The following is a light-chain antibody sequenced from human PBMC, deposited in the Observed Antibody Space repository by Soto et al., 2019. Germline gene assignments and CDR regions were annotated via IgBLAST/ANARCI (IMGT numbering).Light chain of an antibody. V-gene: IGLV2-14*01. J-gene: IGLJ2*01. CDR3: NSYRSTDTVV. Sequence: QSVLTQPASVSGSPGQSITISCTGTSSDVGGYNYVSWYQQHPGKAPKLIIYEVSYRPSGVSHRFSGSKSGNTASLTISGLQAEDEADYYCNSYRSTDTVVFGGGTKLTVL. CDR1: SSDVGGYNY. CDR2: EVS.